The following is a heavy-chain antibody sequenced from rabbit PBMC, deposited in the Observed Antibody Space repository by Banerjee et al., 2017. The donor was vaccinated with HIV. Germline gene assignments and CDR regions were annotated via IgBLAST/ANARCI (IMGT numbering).Heavy chain of an antibody. CDR1: GFSFSNKYV. Sequence: QEQLEESGGDLVKPEGSLTLTCTASGFSFSNKYVMCWVRQAPGKGLEWIACIYAVDDSNTYYASWAKGRFTISKTSSTTVTLQMTSLTAADTATYFCARDFTLWGPGTLVTVS. CDR2: IYAVDDSNT. CDR3: ARDFTL. V-gene: IGHV1S45*01. J-gene: IGHJ4*01.